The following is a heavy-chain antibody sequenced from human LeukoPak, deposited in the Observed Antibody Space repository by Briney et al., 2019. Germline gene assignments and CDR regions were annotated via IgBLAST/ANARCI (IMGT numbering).Heavy chain of an antibody. CDR1: GSTFSSYG. J-gene: IGHJ6*02. Sequence: PGRSLRLSCAASGSTFSSYGMHWVRQAPGKGLEWVAVIWYDGSNKYYADSVKGRFTISRDESQNTLSLQLDSLRVEDTAVYYCARDGSSGFYNGMDVWGQGTTVTVSS. D-gene: IGHD3-22*01. V-gene: IGHV3-33*01. CDR2: IWYDGSNK. CDR3: ARDGSSGFYNGMDV.